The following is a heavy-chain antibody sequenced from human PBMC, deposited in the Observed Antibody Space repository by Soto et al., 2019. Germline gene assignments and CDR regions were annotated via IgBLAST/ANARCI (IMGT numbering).Heavy chain of an antibody. D-gene: IGHD4-17*01. J-gene: IGHJ6*02. V-gene: IGHV1-69*01. CDR1: GGTFSSYA. CDR3: ARVYGDYVGYYYYGMDV. Sequence: QVQLVQSGAEVKKPGSSVKVSCKASGGTFSSYAISWVRQAPGQGLEWMGGIIPIFGTANYAQKFQDRVTITADEPTSTAYMELSSLRSEDTAVYYCARVYGDYVGYYYYGMDVWGQGTTVTVSS. CDR2: IIPIFGTA.